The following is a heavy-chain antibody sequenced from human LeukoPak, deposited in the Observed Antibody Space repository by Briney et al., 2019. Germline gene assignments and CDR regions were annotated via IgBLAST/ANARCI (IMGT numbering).Heavy chain of an antibody. CDR2: IKEDGSEK. CDR3: TRYLMGV. J-gene: IGHJ6*02. CDR1: GFSFSSHS. Sequence: GGSLRLSCAASGFSFSSHSMHWVRQAPGKGLEWVANIKEDGSEKFYVDSVKGRFTVSRDNAENSLYLQMNSLRPEDTAVYYCTRYLMGVWGQGTTVTVSS. V-gene: IGHV3-7*01.